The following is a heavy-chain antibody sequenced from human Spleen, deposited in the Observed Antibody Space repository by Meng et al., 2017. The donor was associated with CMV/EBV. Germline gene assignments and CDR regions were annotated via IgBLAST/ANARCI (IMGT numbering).Heavy chain of an antibody. V-gene: IGHV3-21*04. CDR2: ISSSSCYI. J-gene: IGHJ4*02. Sequence: GGSLRLSCAASGFSFSTYNMNGVRQAPGKGLEWVSFISSSSCYIYYADSVKGRFTISRDNAKSSLYLQINSLRAEDTAVYYCAKDAPTGAAVAIYFFDYWGQGTLVTVSS. CDR3: AKDAPTGAAVAIYFFDY. CDR1: GFSFSTYN. D-gene: IGHD6-19*01.